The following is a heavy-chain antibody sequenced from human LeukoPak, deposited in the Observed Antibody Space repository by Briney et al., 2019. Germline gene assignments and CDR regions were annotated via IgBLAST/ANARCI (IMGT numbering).Heavy chain of an antibody. J-gene: IGHJ5*02. CDR3: ARLRQGSTGWYSWFDP. D-gene: IGHD6-19*01. V-gene: IGHV5-51*01. CDR1: GYSFTSYW. Sequence: GESLKISCKGSGYSFTSYWIGWVRQMPGKGLEWMGIIYPGDSDTRYSPSFQGQVTVSADKSISTAYLQWSSLKASDTAMYYCARLRQGSTGWYSWFDPWAREPWSPSPQ. CDR2: IYPGDSDT.